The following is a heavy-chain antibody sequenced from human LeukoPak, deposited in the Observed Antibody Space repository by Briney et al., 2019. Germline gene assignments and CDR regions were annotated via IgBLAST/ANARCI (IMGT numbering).Heavy chain of an antibody. D-gene: IGHD3-16*01. Sequence: PGGSLRLSCAASGFTFNRYWMNWVRQAPGKGLQWVANIKQDGSQKYYVDSVKGRFTISRDNAKNSVYLQLDSLRADDTAVYYCARDYDYIWGSQFDYWGQGTLVTVSS. J-gene: IGHJ4*02. CDR1: GFTFNRYW. CDR2: IKQDGSQK. CDR3: ARDYDYIWGSQFDY. V-gene: IGHV3-7*01.